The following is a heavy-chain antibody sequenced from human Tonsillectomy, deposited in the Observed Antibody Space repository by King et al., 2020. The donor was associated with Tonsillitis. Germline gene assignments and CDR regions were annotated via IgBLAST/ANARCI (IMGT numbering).Heavy chain of an antibody. CDR1: GGSVSSGASY. V-gene: IGHV4-61*03. D-gene: IGHD6-19*01. Sequence: VQPQESGPGLVKPSETLSLTCTVSGGSVSSGASYWSWIRQPPGKGLEWIGYIYYSGSTNYNPSLKSRVTISVDTSKNHFSLKLSSVTAADTAVYYCARDLYSSGWYYFDYWGQGTLVTVSS. J-gene: IGHJ4*02. CDR2: IYYSGST. CDR3: ARDLYSSGWYYFDY.